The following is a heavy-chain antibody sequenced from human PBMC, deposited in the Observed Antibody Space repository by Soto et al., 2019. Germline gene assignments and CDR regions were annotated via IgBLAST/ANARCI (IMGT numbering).Heavy chain of an antibody. Sequence: GGSLRLSCAASGFTFSSYGMHWVRQAPGKGLEWVAVISYDGSNKYYADSVKGRFTISRDNSKNTLYLQMNSLRAEDTAVYYCAKLGPIVATWGFYDYWGQGTLVTVSS. CDR1: GFTFSSYG. J-gene: IGHJ4*02. D-gene: IGHD5-12*01. CDR2: ISYDGSNK. CDR3: AKLGPIVATWGFYDY. V-gene: IGHV3-30*18.